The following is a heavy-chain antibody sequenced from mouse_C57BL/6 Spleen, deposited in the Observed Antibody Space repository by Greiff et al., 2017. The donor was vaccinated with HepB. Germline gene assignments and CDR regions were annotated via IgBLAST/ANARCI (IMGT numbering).Heavy chain of an antibody. J-gene: IGHJ2*01. CDR2: IDPSDSET. CDR3: ARGIYYYGSSLDY. Sequence: QVQLQQSGAELVRPGSSVKLSCKASGYTFTSYWMHWVKQRPIQGLEWIGNIDPSDSETHYNQKFKDKATLTVDKSSSTAYMQLSSLTSEDSAVYYCARGIYYYGSSLDYWGQGTTLTVSS. CDR1: GYTFTSYW. D-gene: IGHD1-1*01. V-gene: IGHV1-52*01.